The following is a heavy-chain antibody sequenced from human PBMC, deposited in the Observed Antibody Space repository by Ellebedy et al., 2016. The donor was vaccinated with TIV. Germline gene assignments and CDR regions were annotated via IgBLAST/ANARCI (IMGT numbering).Heavy chain of an antibody. J-gene: IGHJ4*02. Sequence: GESLKISCAASGFTFSSYWMSWVRQAPGKGLEWVSAISGSGGSTYYADSVKGRFTISRDNSKNTLYLQMNSLRAEDTAVYYCAKLAGGIAAAGSDYWGQGTLVTVSS. V-gene: IGHV3-23*01. CDR3: AKLAGGIAAAGSDY. CDR2: ISGSGGST. CDR1: GFTFSSYW. D-gene: IGHD6-13*01.